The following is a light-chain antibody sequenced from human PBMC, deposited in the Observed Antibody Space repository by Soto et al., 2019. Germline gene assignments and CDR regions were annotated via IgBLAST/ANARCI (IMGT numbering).Light chain of an antibody. Sequence: DIQMTQSPSSLSASEGDRVTITCRASQSISSYLNWYQQKPGKAPKLLIYAASSLQSGVPSRFSGSGSGTDFTLTISSLQPEDFATYYCQQSYSTPWTFGKGTKVDIK. CDR1: QSISSY. CDR2: AAS. CDR3: QQSYSTPWT. V-gene: IGKV1-39*01. J-gene: IGKJ1*01.